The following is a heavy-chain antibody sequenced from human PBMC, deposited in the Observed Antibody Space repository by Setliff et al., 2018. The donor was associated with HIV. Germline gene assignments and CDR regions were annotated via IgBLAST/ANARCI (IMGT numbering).Heavy chain of an antibody. J-gene: IGHJ3*02. D-gene: IGHD1-26*01. Sequence: PSETLSLTCTVSGGSLRNHYWSWIRQPPGKGLEWIGSVYYRGDTNYNLSLKSRVTISIDTSKNQFSLNFYSLTAADTAVYYCARLDDSGSYYENAFDIWGQGTRVTVSS. CDR1: GGSLRNHY. CDR3: ARLDDSGSYYENAFDI. CDR2: VYYRGDT. V-gene: IGHV4-59*11.